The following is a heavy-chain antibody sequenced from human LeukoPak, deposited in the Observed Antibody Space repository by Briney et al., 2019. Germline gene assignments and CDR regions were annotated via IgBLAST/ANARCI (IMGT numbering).Heavy chain of an antibody. Sequence: GRSLRLSCAASGFTFGSYGMHWVRQAPGKGLEWVAVISYDGSNKYYADSVKGRFTISRDNSKNTLYLQMNSLRAEDTAVYYCARAGATYYYDSSGYYYDYWGQGTLVTVSS. V-gene: IGHV3-30*03. D-gene: IGHD3-22*01. J-gene: IGHJ4*02. CDR1: GFTFGSYG. CDR3: ARAGATYYYDSSGYYYDY. CDR2: ISYDGSNK.